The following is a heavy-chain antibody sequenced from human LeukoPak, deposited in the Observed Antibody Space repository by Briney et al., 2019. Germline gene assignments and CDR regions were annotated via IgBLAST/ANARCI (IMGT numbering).Heavy chain of an antibody. CDR2: IYYSGST. J-gene: IGHJ5*02. CDR3: ARGTLFNWFDP. CDR1: GGSISSYY. V-gene: IGHV4-59*01. D-gene: IGHD2-21*01. Sequence: SETLSLTCTVSGGSISSYYWSWIRQPPGKGLEWFGYIYYSGSTNYNPSLKSRVTISVDTSKNQFSLKLSSVTAADTAVYYCARGTLFNWFDPWGQGTLVTVSS.